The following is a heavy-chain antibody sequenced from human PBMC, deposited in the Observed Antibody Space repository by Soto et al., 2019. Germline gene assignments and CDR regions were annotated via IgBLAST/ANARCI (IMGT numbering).Heavy chain of an antibody. V-gene: IGHV4-59*01. CDR2: ISYSGGT. CDR3: ARDLYQGLSWFDP. D-gene: IGHD3-16*02. Sequence: SETLSLTCNVSGGSITTYYWTWIRQPPGGGLELIGYISYSGGTNYNPSLRSRVSMSIDTSKSQVSLKLSSVTAADTAVYYCARDLYQGLSWFDPWGQGTLVTVSS. CDR1: GGSITTYY. J-gene: IGHJ5*02.